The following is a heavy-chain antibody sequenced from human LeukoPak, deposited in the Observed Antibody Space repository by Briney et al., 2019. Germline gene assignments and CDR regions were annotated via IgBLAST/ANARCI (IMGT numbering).Heavy chain of an antibody. CDR3: VTSPGHYFDRGGYIYDY. D-gene: IGHD3-22*01. Sequence: GASVKVSCTVFGYTLTELSIHWVREAPGKRLEWRGGFDPEHGETIYAQKFQGRVTMTTDTSTDTAYMELSSLRSEDTAVYYCVTSPGHYFDRGGYIYDYWGQGTPVTVSS. J-gene: IGHJ4*02. CDR1: GYTLTELS. CDR2: FDPEHGET. V-gene: IGHV1-24*01.